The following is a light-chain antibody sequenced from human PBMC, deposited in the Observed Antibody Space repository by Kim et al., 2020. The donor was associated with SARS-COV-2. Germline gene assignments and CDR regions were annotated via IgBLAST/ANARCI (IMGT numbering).Light chain of an antibody. CDR2: DAS. J-gene: IGKJ1*01. Sequence: EIVMTQSPATLSVSPGERVTLSCTVSQSISFNLAWYQQKPGQAPRLLIYDASTRAAGLPARFSGSGSGTEFTLTISSLQSEDFAVYYCQQYNNWPRGFGQGTKVDIK. V-gene: IGKV3-15*01. CDR3: QQYNNWPRG. CDR1: QSISFN.